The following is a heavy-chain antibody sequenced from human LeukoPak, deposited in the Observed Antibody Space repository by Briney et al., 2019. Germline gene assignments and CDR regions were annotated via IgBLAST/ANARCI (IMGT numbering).Heavy chain of an antibody. J-gene: IGHJ4*02. CDR3: ARPLPGVGWLDY. V-gene: IGHV4-34*01. D-gene: IGHD1-26*01. CDR1: GGSFSGYY. CDR2: INHSGST. Sequence: SQTLSLTCAVYGGSFSGYYWSWIRQPPGKGLEWIGEINHSGSTNYNPSLKSRVTISVDTSKNQFSLKLRSVTAADTAVYYCARPLPGVGWLDYWGQGTLVAVSS.